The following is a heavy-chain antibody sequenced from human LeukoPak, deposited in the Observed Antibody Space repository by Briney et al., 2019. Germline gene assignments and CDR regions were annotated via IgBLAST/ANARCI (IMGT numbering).Heavy chain of an antibody. CDR1: GDSISTYY. CDR3: ARAPDYSYDNGYFYY. J-gene: IGHJ4*02. V-gene: IGHV4-59*12. D-gene: IGHD5-18*01. Sequence: SETLSLTCTVSGDSISTYYWSWLRQPPGKGLEWIGYIYYTGSTSYNPSLKSRVTMSLDASKNQFSLELNSVTAADTAVYYCARAPDYSYDNGYFYYWSQGTRVTAAS. CDR2: IYYTGST.